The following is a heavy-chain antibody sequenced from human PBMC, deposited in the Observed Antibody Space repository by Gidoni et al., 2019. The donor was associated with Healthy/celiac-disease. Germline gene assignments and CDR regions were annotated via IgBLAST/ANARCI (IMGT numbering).Heavy chain of an antibody. CDR1: GCTLSSYD. CDR3: ARAVREVGATGGMDV. CDR2: IGTAGDP. Sequence: EVQLVESGGGLVQPGGSIRLSCAASGCTLSSYDMHWVLRATGKGLERVSAIGTAGDPYYPGSVKGRFTMSRENAKNSLYLQMSSLRAGDTAVYYCARAVREVGATGGMDVWGQGTTVTVSS. J-gene: IGHJ6*02. D-gene: IGHD1-26*01. V-gene: IGHV3-13*05.